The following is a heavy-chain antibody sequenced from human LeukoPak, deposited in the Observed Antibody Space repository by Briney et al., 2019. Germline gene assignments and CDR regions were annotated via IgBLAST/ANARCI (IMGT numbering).Heavy chain of an antibody. Sequence: GESLKISCAASGFTFSSYSMNWVRQAPGKGLEWVSYISSSSSTIYYADSVKGRFTISRDNAKNSLYLQMNSLRAEDTAVYYCASLVRGVTSAFDIWGQGTMVTVSS. V-gene: IGHV3-48*01. D-gene: IGHD3-10*01. CDR2: ISSSSSTI. CDR3: ASLVRGVTSAFDI. J-gene: IGHJ3*02. CDR1: GFTFSSYS.